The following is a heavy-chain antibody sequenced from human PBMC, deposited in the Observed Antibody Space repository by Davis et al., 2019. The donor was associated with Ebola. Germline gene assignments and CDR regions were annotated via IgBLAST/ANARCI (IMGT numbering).Heavy chain of an antibody. CDR2: INKEGTSA. J-gene: IGHJ4*02. CDR1: GFTLSNYW. D-gene: IGHD6-13*01. V-gene: IGHV3-74*01. CDR3: VKTPSSSWYRAKYYFDY. Sequence: PGGSLRLSCAASGFTLSNYWMHWVRQAPGKGLVWVSRINKEGTSASYADSVKGRFTISRDNSKNTLYLQMSSLRAEDTAVYYCVKTPSSSWYRAKYYFDYWGQGTLVTVSS.